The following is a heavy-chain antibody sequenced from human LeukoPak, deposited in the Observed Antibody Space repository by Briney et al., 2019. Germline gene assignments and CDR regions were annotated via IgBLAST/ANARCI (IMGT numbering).Heavy chain of an antibody. Sequence: SVKVCCKASGGTFSSYAISWVRQAPGQGLEWMGGIIPIFGTANYAQKFQGRVTITADESTSTAYMELSSLRSEDTAVYYCARGYCSSTSCYNAFDIWGQGTMVTVSS. V-gene: IGHV1-69*01. CDR3: ARGYCSSTSCYNAFDI. CDR1: GGTFSSYA. D-gene: IGHD2-2*02. J-gene: IGHJ3*02. CDR2: IIPIFGTA.